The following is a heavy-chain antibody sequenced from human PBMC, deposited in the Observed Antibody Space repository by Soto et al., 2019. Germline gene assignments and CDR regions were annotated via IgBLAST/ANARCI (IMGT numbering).Heavy chain of an antibody. CDR3: ARKGVAFDY. Sequence: LRLSCAASGFTFSSYSMNWVRQAPGKGLEWISYISTTSSSIYYADSVKGRFTISRDNAKNSLFLQMNSLRDEDTAVYYCARKGVAFDYWGQGALVTVSS. CDR1: GFTFSSYS. V-gene: IGHV3-48*02. J-gene: IGHJ4*02. CDR2: ISTTSSSI. D-gene: IGHD3-3*01.